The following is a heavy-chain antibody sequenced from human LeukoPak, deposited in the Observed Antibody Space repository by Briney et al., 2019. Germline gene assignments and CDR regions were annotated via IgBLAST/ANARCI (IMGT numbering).Heavy chain of an antibody. CDR1: GFTFSTYA. CDR2: ISGSGGNA. Sequence: PGGSLKLSCAASGFTFSTYAMSWVRQAPGKGLEWVSAISGSGGNAYYADSVKGRFTISRDNSKNTLYLQMNRLRAEDAAVYYCTNECSKGDIWGQGTMVTVSS. CDR3: TNECSKGDI. V-gene: IGHV3-23*01. J-gene: IGHJ3*02. D-gene: IGHD2-2*01.